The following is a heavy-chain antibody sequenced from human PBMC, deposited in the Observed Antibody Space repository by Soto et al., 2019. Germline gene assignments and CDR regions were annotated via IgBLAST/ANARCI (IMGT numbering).Heavy chain of an antibody. D-gene: IGHD4-17*01. V-gene: IGHV4-59*08. CDR1: GGSISSYY. Sequence: SSETMSLTCTVSGGSISSYYWSWIRQPPGKGLEWIGYIYYSGSTNYNPSLKSRVTISVDTSKNQFSLKLSSVTAADTAVYYCARPSGHFYGDEEGYGAFDIWGQGTMVTVS. J-gene: IGHJ3*02. CDR2: IYYSGST. CDR3: ARPSGHFYGDEEGYGAFDI.